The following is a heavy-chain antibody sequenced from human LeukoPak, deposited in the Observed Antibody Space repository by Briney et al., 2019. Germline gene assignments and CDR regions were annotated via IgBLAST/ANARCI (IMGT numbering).Heavy chain of an antibody. Sequence: GESLKISCAASGFTFSTYAMSWVRQTPGKGLEWVAAISGSNPGTYHANSVRGRFTISRDNSKNTLHLQMNGLRAEDTAIYYCAKASVGHCSGAFCYHFDSWGQGTLVTVSS. CDR1: GFTFSTYA. V-gene: IGHV3-23*01. CDR2: ISGSNPGT. CDR3: AKASVGHCSGAFCYHFDS. J-gene: IGHJ4*02. D-gene: IGHD2-15*01.